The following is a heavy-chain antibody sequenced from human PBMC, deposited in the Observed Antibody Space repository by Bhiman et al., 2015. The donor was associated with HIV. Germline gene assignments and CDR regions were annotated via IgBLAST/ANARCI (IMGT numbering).Heavy chain of an antibody. D-gene: IGHD5-12*01. Sequence: QVQLVESGGGVVQPGGSLRLSCAASEFTFSYYGMHWVRQAPGKGLEWVAFIRYDGSSKYYGDSVKGRFTISRDNSKNTLYLQMNSLRPEDSAVYYCSERGCIVATITLLTFDYWGQGTLVTVSS. CDR2: IRYDGSSK. CDR1: EFTFSYYG. V-gene: IGHV3-30*02. CDR3: SERGCIVATITLLTFDY. J-gene: IGHJ4*02.